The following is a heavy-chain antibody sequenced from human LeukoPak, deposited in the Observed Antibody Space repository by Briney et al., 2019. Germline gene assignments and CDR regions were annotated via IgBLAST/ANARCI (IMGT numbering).Heavy chain of an antibody. CDR2: VYTSGST. Sequence: PSETLSLTCTVSGGSISNYYWSWIRQPAGKGLEWVGRVYTSGSTNYNPSLKSRVTMSVDTSKNQFSLQVNSVTAADTAVYYCGRTRISSSYFYGMEGWGQGTTVTVSS. CDR3: GRTRISSSYFYGMEG. D-gene: IGHD6-6*01. CDR1: GGSISNYY. J-gene: IGHJ6*02. V-gene: IGHV4-4*07.